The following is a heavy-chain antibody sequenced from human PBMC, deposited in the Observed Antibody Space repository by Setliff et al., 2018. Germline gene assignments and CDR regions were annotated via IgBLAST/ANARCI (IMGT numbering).Heavy chain of an antibody. V-gene: IGHV3-21*01. CDR2: ISSTSTYI. CDR3: TRDEALGTTPNYFNL. CDR1: GFTFSSYS. Sequence: PGGSLRLSCAASGFTFSSYSMNWVRQAPGKGLEWVSSISSTSTYIYYADSVKGRFTISRDNAKNSLYLQMNSLRAEDTAVYYCTRDEALGTTPNYFNLWGQGTQVTVSS. J-gene: IGHJ4*02. D-gene: IGHD1-26*01.